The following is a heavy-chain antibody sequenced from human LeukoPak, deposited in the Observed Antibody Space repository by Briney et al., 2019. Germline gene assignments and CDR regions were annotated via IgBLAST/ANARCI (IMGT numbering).Heavy chain of an antibody. Sequence: PSETLSLTCTVSGGSISTYSWTWLRQSPGKGLEWIGSVVTTTTKYSPALRSRVAISVDTSKNQFSLRLESVTTADTAVYYCARDTTAASGMQFWGQGALVTVSS. D-gene: IGHD6-25*01. J-gene: IGHJ4*02. CDR1: GGSISTYS. CDR2: VVTTTT. CDR3: ARDTTAASGMQF. V-gene: IGHV4-4*07.